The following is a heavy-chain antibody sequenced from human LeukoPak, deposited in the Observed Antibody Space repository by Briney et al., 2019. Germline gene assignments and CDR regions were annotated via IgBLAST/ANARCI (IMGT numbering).Heavy chain of an antibody. V-gene: IGHV3-7*01. CDR1: GFTFSTYG. Sequence: GSLRLSCAASGFTFSTYGISWVRQAPGKGLEWVANIKEDGSEKYYVDSVKGRFTISRDNAKKSLYLQMNSLRAEDTAVYYCARDRRDILTGYYLEYWGQGTLVTVSS. J-gene: IGHJ4*02. D-gene: IGHD3-9*01. CDR2: IKEDGSEK. CDR3: ARDRRDILTGYYLEY.